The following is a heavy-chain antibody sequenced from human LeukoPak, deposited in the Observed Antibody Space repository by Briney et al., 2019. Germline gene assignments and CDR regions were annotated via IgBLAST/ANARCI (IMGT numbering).Heavy chain of an antibody. CDR2: INHSGST. CDR3: ARRADYYGSGSYYRSRSRFDY. V-gene: IGHV4-34*01. J-gene: IGHJ4*02. D-gene: IGHD3-10*01. CDR1: GFTFSDYY. Sequence: GSRRLSCAASGFTFSDYYMSWIRQPPGKGLEWIGEINHSGSTNYNPSIKSRVTISVDTSKNQFSLKLSSVTAADTAVYYCARRADYYGSGSYYRSRSRFDYWGQGTLVTVSS.